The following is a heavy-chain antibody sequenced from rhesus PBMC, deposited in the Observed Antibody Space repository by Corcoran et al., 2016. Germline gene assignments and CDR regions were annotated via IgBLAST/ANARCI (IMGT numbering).Heavy chain of an antibody. CDR3: ASWVGANPGFDY. CDR2: IYGSGRST. CDR1: GGSISSSY. V-gene: IGHV4-169*02. D-gene: IGHD1-44*02. J-gene: IGHJ4*01. Sequence: QLQLQESGPGLVKPSETLSVTCAVSGGSISSSYWSWIRQAPGKGLECIGYIYGSGRSTNYNPSLKSRVTLSVDTSKNQLSLKLSAVTAADTAVYYCASWVGANPGFDYWGQGVLVTVSS.